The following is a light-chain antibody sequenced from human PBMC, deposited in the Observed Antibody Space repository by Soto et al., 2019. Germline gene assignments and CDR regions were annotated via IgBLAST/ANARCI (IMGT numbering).Light chain of an antibody. Sequence: SYELTQPPSVSVAPGKTARITCGGTNIGRKSVHWYQQKPGQAPVLVIYYDSDRPSGIPERFSGSNSGNTATLTSSRVEAGDEADYYCQVWDSSSDHYVFGTGTKLTVL. CDR3: QVWDSSSDHYV. J-gene: IGLJ1*01. V-gene: IGLV3-21*04. CDR2: YDS. CDR1: NIGRKS.